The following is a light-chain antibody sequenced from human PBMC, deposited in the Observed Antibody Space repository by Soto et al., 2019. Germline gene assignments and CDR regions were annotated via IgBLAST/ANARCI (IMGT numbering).Light chain of an antibody. V-gene: IGLV2-23*02. CDR3: CSYAGSRGVV. CDR1: SSDVGSYTL. J-gene: IGLJ2*01. CDR2: EVT. Sequence: QSVLTQPASVSGSPGQSITISCTGTSSDVGSYTLVSWYQQHPGKAPKLMIYEVTQRPSGVSNRFSGSKSGNTASLTISGLQAECEADYYCCSYAGSRGVVFGGGTKLTVL.